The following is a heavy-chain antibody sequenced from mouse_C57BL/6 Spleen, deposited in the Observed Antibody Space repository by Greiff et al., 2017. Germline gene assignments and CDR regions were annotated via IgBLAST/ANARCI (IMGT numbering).Heavy chain of an antibody. CDR1: GYAFTNYL. J-gene: IGHJ2*01. V-gene: IGHV1-54*01. Sequence: QVQLQQSGAELVRPGTSVKVSCKASGYAFTNYLIEWVKQRPGQGLEWIGVINPGSGGTNYNEKFKGKATLTADKSSSTAYMQLSNLTSEDSAVYFCARSSTMVTTPFDYWGQGTTLTVSS. CDR2: INPGSGGT. CDR3: ARSSTMVTTPFDY. D-gene: IGHD2-2*01.